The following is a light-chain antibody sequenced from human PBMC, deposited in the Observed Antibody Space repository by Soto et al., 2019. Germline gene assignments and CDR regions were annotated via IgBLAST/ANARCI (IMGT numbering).Light chain of an antibody. Sequence: VLTHSPGTVALSPSERATLSVSAYQSVSNNFLAWYQQRPGQAPRLLIYGTSTRATGIPDRFSGSGSGTDFTLTISRLEPEDFAIYFCQQYAGPLMTFGQGTRPEIK. CDR1: QSVSNNF. J-gene: IGKJ5*01. CDR3: QQYAGPLMT. V-gene: IGKV3-20*01. CDR2: GTS.